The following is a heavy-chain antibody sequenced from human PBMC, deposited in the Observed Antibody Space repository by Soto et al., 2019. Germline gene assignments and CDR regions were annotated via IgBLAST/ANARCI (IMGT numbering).Heavy chain of an antibody. Sequence: PSETLSLTCTVSGASISSYYWSWIRQPPGAGLEWIAYIYHNRNTNYNPSLMNRVTISLDTSRYQFSLSLSSVTAADTAVYYCAREKSGSPGDYWGQGVLVTVSS. CDR2: IYHNRNT. CDR1: GASISSYY. D-gene: IGHD3-10*01. V-gene: IGHV4-59*01. CDR3: AREKSGSPGDY. J-gene: IGHJ4*02.